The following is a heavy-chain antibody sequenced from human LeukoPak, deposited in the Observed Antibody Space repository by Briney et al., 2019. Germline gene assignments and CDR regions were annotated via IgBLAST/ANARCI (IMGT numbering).Heavy chain of an antibody. J-gene: IGHJ4*02. CDR2: ISGIGGST. CDR1: AFIFNTNG. V-gene: IGHV3-23*01. Sequence: AGRSLRLSCAMAAFIFNTNGINWVRHAPGKGLEWVPHISGIGGSTYIADTAKGRFTIPRDNSKNTLYLQMNSLRAEDTALYYCAKDCTSTNCYVDYWGQGTLVTVSS. D-gene: IGHD2-2*01. CDR3: AKDCTSTNCYVDY.